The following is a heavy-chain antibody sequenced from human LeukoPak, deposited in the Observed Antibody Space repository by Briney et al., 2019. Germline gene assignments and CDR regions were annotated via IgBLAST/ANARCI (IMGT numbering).Heavy chain of an antibody. V-gene: IGHV4-59*01. D-gene: IGHD3-10*01. CDR1: GGSISSYY. CDR3: ARQSITMVRGVSDYYFDY. CDR2: IYYSGST. J-gene: IGHJ4*02. Sequence: SETLSLTCTVSGGSISSYYWSWIRRPPGKGLEWIGYIYYSGSTNYNPSLKSRVTISVDTSKNQFSLKPSSVTAADTAVYYCARQSITMVRGVSDYYFDYWGQGTLVTVSS.